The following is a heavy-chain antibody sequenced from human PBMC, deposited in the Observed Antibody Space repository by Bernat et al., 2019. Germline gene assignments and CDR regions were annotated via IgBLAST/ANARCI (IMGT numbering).Heavy chain of an antibody. CDR2: IYSGGST. D-gene: IGHD6-19*01. Sequence: EVQLVESGGGLVQPGGSLRLSCAASGFTVSSNYMSWVRQAPGKGLDWVSVIYSGGSTYSADSVKGRFTISRDNSKNTLYLQMNSLRAEDTAVYYCARGPQAGPFDYWGQGTLVTVSS. J-gene: IGHJ4*02. V-gene: IGHV3-66*01. CDR1: GFTVSSNY. CDR3: ARGPQAGPFDY.